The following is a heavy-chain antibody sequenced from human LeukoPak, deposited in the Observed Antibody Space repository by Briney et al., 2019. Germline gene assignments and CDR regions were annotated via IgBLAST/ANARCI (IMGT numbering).Heavy chain of an antibody. CDR3: ARRSRDSSTQRGKYSFVY. Sequence: SETLSLTCSVSGGSISSGDYCWGRIRQPQGQGLVWIGTIYCSSSSYYNPSLKSRVTMSVDPPKNQFSLRLKSVTAADKAVYYCARRSRDSSTQRGKYSFVYWGQGTLVTVSS. CDR2: IYCSSSS. V-gene: IGHV4-39*01. J-gene: IGHJ4*02. CDR1: GGSISSGDYC. D-gene: IGHD6-13*01.